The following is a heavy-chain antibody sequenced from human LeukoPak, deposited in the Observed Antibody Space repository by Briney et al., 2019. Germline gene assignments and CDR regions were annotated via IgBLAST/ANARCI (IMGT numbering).Heavy chain of an antibody. J-gene: IGHJ4*02. V-gene: IGHV4-31*03. D-gene: IGHD1-20*01. CDR3: AREVITAQNFDY. CDR1: GGSISSGGYY. Sequence: PSETLSLTCTVSGGSISSGGYYWSWIRQHPGKGLEWIGYIYYSGSTYYNPSLKSRVTISVDTSKNQFSLKLSSVTAADTAVYYCAREVITAQNFDYWGQGTLVTVSS. CDR2: IYYSGST.